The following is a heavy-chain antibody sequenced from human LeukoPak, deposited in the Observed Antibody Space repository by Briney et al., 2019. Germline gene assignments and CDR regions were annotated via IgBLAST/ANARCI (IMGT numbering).Heavy chain of an antibody. Sequence: GGSLRLSCAASGFTFSSYEMNWVRQAPGEGLEWVSYISSSGSTIYYADSVRGRFTISRDNAKNSLYLQMNSLRAEDTAIYYCARLNHDAFDIWGQGTMVTVSS. V-gene: IGHV3-48*03. D-gene: IGHD1-14*01. CDR2: ISSSGSTI. CDR1: GFTFSSYE. CDR3: ARLNHDAFDI. J-gene: IGHJ3*02.